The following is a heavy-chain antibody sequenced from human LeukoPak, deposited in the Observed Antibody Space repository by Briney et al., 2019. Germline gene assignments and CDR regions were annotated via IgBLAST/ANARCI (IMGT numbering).Heavy chain of an antibody. V-gene: IGHV1-18*01. CDR2: ISAYNGNT. Sequence: ASVKVSFKASGYTLYIYSISWVRQAPGQGLEWMGWISAYNGNTNYAQRVQGRVTMTTDTSTSTAYMELRSLRSDDTAVYYCARGDCSGGGCFLPEHLRHWGQGTRVTVSS. D-gene: IGHD2-15*01. CDR1: GYTLYIYS. J-gene: IGHJ1*01. CDR3: ARGDCSGGGCFLPEHLRH.